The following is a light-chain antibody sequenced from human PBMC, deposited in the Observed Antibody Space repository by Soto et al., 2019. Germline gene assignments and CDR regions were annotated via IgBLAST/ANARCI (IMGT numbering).Light chain of an antibody. CDR3: SSYAGSDNFV. CDR2: EVT. V-gene: IGLV2-8*01. CDR1: SSDVGGYDC. Sequence: QSALTQPPSASGSPGQSVTISCTGTSSDVGGYDCVSWYQQHPGKAPKLMIYEVTKRPSGVPDRFSGSKSGNTASLTVSGLQAEDEADYYCSSYAGSDNFVFGTGTKVT. J-gene: IGLJ1*01.